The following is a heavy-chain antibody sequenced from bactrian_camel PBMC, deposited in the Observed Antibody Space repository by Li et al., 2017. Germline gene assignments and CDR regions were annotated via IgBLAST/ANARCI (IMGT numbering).Heavy chain of an antibody. V-gene: IGHV3S31*01. D-gene: IGHD4*01. J-gene: IGHJ4*01. CDR3: VAGDSDYGSCGAGFNY. Sequence: VQLVESGGGSVEAGGSLKLSCVATGYIFRRCAMGWYRRAPGKGREAVGSIYTGDGTKYVADSMADRFTITQDNAKNTIYLQMRNLQPDDTAMYYCVAGDSDYGSCGAGFNYWGQGTQVTVS. CDR1: GYIFRRCA. CDR2: IYTGDGTK.